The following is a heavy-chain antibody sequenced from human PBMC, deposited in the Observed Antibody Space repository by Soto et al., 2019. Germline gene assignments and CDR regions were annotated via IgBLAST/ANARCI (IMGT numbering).Heavy chain of an antibody. D-gene: IGHD2-2*01. CDR3: ARDRYCSTIGCQGSVFAFHI. Sequence: GGSLRLSCAASGFTFSSYAMSWVRQAPGKGLEWVSSISGSGSSTFYAGSVKGRFTISRDNAKNSLFLQMNSLRAEDTAVYYCARDRYCSTIGCQGSVFAFHIWGQGTMVTV. V-gene: IGHV3-23*01. CDR1: GFTFSSYA. J-gene: IGHJ3*02. CDR2: ISGSGSST.